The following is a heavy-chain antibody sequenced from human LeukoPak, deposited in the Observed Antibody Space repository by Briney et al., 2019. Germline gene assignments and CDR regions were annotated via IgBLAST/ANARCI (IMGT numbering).Heavy chain of an antibody. V-gene: IGHV4/OR15-8*01. CDR1: GASIASHSR. J-gene: IGHJ4*01. CDR3: AYNRNFALDN. D-gene: IGHD1-14*01. CDR2: VYHSGGA. Sequence: SETLSLTCAVSGASIASHSRWSWVRQPPGQGLEWIGEVYHSGGANYKPSLKSRVTISVDTSRNHFSLKLTSVTAADTAVYFCAYNRNFALDNWGQGTLVTVSS.